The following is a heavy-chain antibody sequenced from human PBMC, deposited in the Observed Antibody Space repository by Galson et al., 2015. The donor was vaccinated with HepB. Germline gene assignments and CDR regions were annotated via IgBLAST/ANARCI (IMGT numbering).Heavy chain of an antibody. D-gene: IGHD2-2*02. CDR2: INAGNGNT. CDR3: ARDLEGEYCSSTSCYTRYYYYYMDV. V-gene: IGHV1-3*01. CDR1: GYTFTSYA. J-gene: IGHJ6*03. Sequence: SCKASGYTFTSYAMHWVRQAPGQRLEWMGWINAGNGNTKYSQKFQGRVTITRDTSASTAYMELSSLSSEDTAVYYCARDLEGEYCSSTSCYTRYYYYYMDVWGKGTTVTVSS.